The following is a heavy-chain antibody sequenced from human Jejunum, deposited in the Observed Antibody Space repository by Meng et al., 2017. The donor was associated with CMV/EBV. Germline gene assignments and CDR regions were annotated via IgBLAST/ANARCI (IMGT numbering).Heavy chain of an antibody. D-gene: IGHD6-19*01. CDR1: GYTLTSYD. V-gene: IGHV1-8*01. Sequence: QVQLVQSGAEVKKPGASVKVSCKASGYTLTSYDINWVRQGTGQGLEWMGWMNPNRGTTGYARKFQGRVTMTRNISKSTAYMDLSSLRSEDTAVYYCATGVADFEYWGQGTLVTVSS. CDR2: MNPNRGTT. CDR3: ATGVADFEY. J-gene: IGHJ4*02.